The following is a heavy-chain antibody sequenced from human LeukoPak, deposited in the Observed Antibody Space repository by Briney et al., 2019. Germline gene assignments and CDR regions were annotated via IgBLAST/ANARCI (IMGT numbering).Heavy chain of an antibody. CDR2: FDPEDGET. CDR3: ATSAYDSSGYYYWKFDY. CDR1: GYTLTELS. V-gene: IGHV1-24*01. J-gene: IGHJ4*02. Sequence: GASVKVSCKVSGYTLTELSMHWVRQAPGKGLEWMGGFDPEDGETIYAQKFQGRVTMTEDTSTDTAYMELSSLRSEDTAVYYCATSAYDSSGYYYWKFDYWGQGTLVTVSS. D-gene: IGHD3-22*01.